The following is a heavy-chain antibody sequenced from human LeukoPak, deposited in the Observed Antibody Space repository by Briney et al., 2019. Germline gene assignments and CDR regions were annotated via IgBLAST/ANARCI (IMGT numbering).Heavy chain of an antibody. J-gene: IGHJ4*02. V-gene: IGHV4-59*01. CDR2: ISYSGST. D-gene: IGHD4-23*01. CDR1: GGSINSYY. Sequence: SETLSLTCSVSGGSINSYYWTWIRQPPGKGLEWVGYISYSGSTNYSPSLKSRVAMSLDTSKNQFSLKLSSVTAADTAVYYCARALRWYQIDCWGQGTLVTVSS. CDR3: ARALRWYQIDC.